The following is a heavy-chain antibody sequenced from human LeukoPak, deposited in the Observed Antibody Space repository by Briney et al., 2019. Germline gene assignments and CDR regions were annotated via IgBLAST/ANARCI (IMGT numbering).Heavy chain of an antibody. CDR3: ARQEIGLRSFDP. Sequence: PETLSLTCTVSGGSISSSLYHWSWIRQSPGKNLEWLGSIYYTGTTHYNPSLKSRVTISVDTSKNQFSLNLSSVTAADTAVYYCARQEIGLRSFDPWGQGTLVTVSS. J-gene: IGHJ5*02. CDR2: IYYTGTT. CDR1: GGSISSSLYH. D-gene: IGHD3/OR15-3a*01. V-gene: IGHV4-39*01.